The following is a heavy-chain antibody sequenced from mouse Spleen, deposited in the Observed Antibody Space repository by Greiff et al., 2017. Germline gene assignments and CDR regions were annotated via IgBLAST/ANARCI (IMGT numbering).Heavy chain of an antibody. D-gene: IGHD1-2*01. Sequence: EVKLVESGGGLVKPGGSLKLSCAASGFTFSSYGMSWVRQTPEKRLEWVATISGGGSYTYYPDSVKGRFTISRDNAKNNLYLQMSSLRSEDTALYYCARRYTTATGAMDYWGQGTSVTVSS. CDR3: ARRYTTATGAMDY. J-gene: IGHJ4*01. CDR2: ISGGGSYT. CDR1: GFTFSSYG. V-gene: IGHV5-9-2*01.